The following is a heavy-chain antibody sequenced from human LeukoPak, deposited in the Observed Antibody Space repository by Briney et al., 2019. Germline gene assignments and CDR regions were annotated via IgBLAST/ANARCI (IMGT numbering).Heavy chain of an antibody. D-gene: IGHD3-10*01. V-gene: IGHV4-34*01. CDR1: GLSFSGYY. CDR3: ARVRITMVRGVIIKSFDP. J-gene: IGHJ5*02. CDR2: INHSGST. Sequence: SETLSLTCAVYGLSFSGYYWSWIRQPPGKGLEWIAEINHSGSTNYNPSLKSRVTISVDTSKNQFSLKLSSVTAADTAVYYCARVRITMVRGVIIKSFDPWGQGTLVTVSS.